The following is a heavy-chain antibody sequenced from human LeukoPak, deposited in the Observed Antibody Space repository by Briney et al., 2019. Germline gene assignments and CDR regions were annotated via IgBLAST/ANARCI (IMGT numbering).Heavy chain of an antibody. J-gene: IGHJ3*02. CDR1: GYTFTGYY. CDR2: INPNSGGT. Sequence: GASVKVSCKASGYTFTGYYMHWVRQAPGQGLEWMGRINPNSGGTNYAQKFQGRVTMTRDTSISTAYMELSRLRSDDTAVYYCARDRIVVEYYDFWSGYYRGVNAFDIWGQGTMVTVSS. D-gene: IGHD3-3*01. CDR3: ARDRIVVEYYDFWSGYYRGVNAFDI. V-gene: IGHV1-2*06.